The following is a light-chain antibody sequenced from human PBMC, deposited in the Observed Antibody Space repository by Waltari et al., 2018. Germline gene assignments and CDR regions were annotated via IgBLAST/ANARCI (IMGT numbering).Light chain of an antibody. Sequence: QSALTQPASVSGSPGPSITISCTGTSSDVGRYNLVSWYQHHPGKAPKLMIYEGTQRPSGVSDRFSGSKSGDTASLTISGLQAEDEADYYCCSYVRDITWVFGGGTKLTVL. CDR3: CSYVRDITWV. V-gene: IGLV2-23*01. CDR1: SSDVGRYNL. CDR2: EGT. J-gene: IGLJ3*02.